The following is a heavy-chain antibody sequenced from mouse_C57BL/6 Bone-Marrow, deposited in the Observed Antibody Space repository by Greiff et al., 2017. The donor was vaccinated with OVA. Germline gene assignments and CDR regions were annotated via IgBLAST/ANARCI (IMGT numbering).Heavy chain of an antibody. D-gene: IGHD2-5*01. CDR1: GYTFTSYW. V-gene: IGHV1-72*01. Sequence: QVQLKQPGAELVKPGASVKLSCKASGYTFTSYWMHWVKQRPGRGLEWIGRIDPNSGGTKYNEKFKSKATLTVDKPSSTAYMQLSSLTSEDSAVYYCARRGSYYSNNYAMDYWGQGTSVTVSS. J-gene: IGHJ4*01. CDR2: IDPNSGGT. CDR3: ARRGSYYSNNYAMDY.